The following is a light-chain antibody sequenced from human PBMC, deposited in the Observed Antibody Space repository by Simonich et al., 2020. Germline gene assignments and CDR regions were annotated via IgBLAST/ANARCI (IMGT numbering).Light chain of an antibody. CDR2: DVS. CDR3: CSYAGSYTFVV. Sequence: QSALTQPRSVSGSPGQSVTISCTGTSSDVGGYNYVSWYQQHPGKAPKLMIYDVSKRPSGGPDRFSGSKSCNTASLTISGLQAEDEADYYCCSYAGSYTFVVFGGGTKLTVL. V-gene: IGLV2-11*01. J-gene: IGLJ2*01. CDR1: SSDVGGYNY.